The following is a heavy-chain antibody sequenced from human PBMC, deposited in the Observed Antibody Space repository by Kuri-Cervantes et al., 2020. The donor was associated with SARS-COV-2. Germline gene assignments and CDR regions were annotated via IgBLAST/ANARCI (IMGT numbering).Heavy chain of an antibody. Sequence: GESLKISCAVSGFTFTSHAMHLVRQAPGKGLEWVALISYDGSNKFYADSVKGRFTISRDNSKSTLYLQMNSLRAEDTAVCYCAKDQHGIVVVVAAIDYWGQGTLVTVSS. V-gene: IGHV3-30*18. CDR1: GFTFTSHA. D-gene: IGHD2-15*01. CDR2: ISYDGSNK. J-gene: IGHJ4*02. CDR3: AKDQHGIVVVVAAIDY.